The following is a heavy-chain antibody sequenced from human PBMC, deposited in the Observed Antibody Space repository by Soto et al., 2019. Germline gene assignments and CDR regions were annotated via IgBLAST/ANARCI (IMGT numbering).Heavy chain of an antibody. Sequence: QVQLQQWGAGLLKPSETLSLTCAVYGGSFSGYYWSWILQSPGKGLEWIGEINHSGSPNYNPSLKSRVTISIDTSKNQFSLKLSSVTAADTAVYYCAKGKWEPRFDPWGQGTLVTVSS. CDR2: INHSGSP. V-gene: IGHV4-34*01. CDR3: AKGKWEPRFDP. J-gene: IGHJ5*02. CDR1: GGSFSGYY. D-gene: IGHD1-26*01.